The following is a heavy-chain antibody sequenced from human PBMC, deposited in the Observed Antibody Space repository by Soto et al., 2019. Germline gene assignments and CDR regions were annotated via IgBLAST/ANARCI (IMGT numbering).Heavy chain of an antibody. CDR1: GYSFTSYL. J-gene: IGHJ4*02. CDR3: ARLESSGWYYFDY. CDR2: VYPGESDT. Sequence: GEALKISCNGSGYSFTSYLSGWVRQMTGKGLGWMGIVYPGESDTRYCPSFQGQVTISADKSISTAYLQWSSLKASDTAMYYYARLESSGWYYFDYWGQGTLVTVSS. D-gene: IGHD6-19*01. V-gene: IGHV5-51*01.